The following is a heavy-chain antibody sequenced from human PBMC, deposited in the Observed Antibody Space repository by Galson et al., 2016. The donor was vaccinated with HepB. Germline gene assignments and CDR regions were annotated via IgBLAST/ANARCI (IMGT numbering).Heavy chain of an antibody. CDR3: SKDIFPRGFGESLT. CDR1: GFTFSSYA. Sequence: SLRLSCAVSGFTFSSYAMSWVRQAPGKGLEWASGISGSGGSTYYADSVKGRFTISRDNSRNTLYLQMNSLRAEDTAVYYCSKDIFPRGFGESLTWGQGTLVTVSS. J-gene: IGHJ5*02. CDR2: ISGSGGST. D-gene: IGHD3-10*01. V-gene: IGHV3-23*01.